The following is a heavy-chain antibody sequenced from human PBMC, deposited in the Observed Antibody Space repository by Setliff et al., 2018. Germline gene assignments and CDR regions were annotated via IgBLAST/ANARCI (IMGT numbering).Heavy chain of an antibody. Sequence: PGESLKISCAASGFTFSSFWMSWVRQTPGKGLEWVANINQDGSGKYYVDSVKGRFTIARDNAQNSLYLQMNSLRAEDTAVYYCAKCSSWHGHYPHFNYWGQGTLVTVSS. CDR1: GFTFSSFW. J-gene: IGHJ4*02. V-gene: IGHV3-7*03. CDR2: INQDGSGK. CDR3: AKCSSWHGHYPHFNY. D-gene: IGHD6-13*01.